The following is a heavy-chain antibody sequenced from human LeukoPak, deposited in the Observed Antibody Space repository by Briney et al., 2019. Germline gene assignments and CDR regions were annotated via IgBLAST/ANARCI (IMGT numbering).Heavy chain of an antibody. Sequence: PGGSLRLSCEASGFRFSSYWMSWVRQAPGKGLEWVANIKQDGSEDYYVDSVKDRFAISRDNAKNSLYLQMNSLRAEDTAVYYCARDRDSGSISWYFLFDYWGQGSLVTVSS. J-gene: IGHJ4*02. V-gene: IGHV3-7*01. CDR3: ARDRDSGSISWYFLFDY. CDR2: IKQDGSED. D-gene: IGHD2-2*01. CDR1: GFRFSSYW.